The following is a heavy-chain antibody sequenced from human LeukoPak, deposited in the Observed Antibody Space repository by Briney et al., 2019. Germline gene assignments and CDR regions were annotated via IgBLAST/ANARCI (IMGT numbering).Heavy chain of an antibody. J-gene: IGHJ4*02. D-gene: IGHD1-26*01. Sequence: GGSLRLSCAASGFTFSSYWMHWVRQAPGKGLVWVSRINSDGGSTSYADSVKGRFTISRDNAKNTLYLQMNSLRAEDTAVYYCARAPRYSGSYYPFDYWGQGTLVTVSS. CDR2: INSDGGST. V-gene: IGHV3-74*01. CDR1: GFTFSSYW. CDR3: ARAPRYSGSYYPFDY.